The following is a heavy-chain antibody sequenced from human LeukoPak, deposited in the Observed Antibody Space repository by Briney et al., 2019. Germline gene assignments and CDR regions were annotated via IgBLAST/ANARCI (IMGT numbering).Heavy chain of an antibody. CDR2: IGSDGDGT. Sequence: GGSLRLSCSASGFPFSTLGMHWVRQAPEKGLEHVSTIGSDGDGTYYADSVKDRFIISRDNSKNAVYLQMSSLRPEDTAVYYCVSPVFINFWGQGTLVTVSS. J-gene: IGHJ4*01. D-gene: IGHD1-14*01. CDR1: GFPFSTLG. CDR3: VSPVFINF. V-gene: IGHV3-64D*06.